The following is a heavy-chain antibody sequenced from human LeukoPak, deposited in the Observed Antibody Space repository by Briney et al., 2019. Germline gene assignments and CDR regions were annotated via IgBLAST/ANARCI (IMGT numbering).Heavy chain of an antibody. J-gene: IGHJ4*02. Sequence: GGSLRLSCAASGFSFSSFAMNWVRQAPGKGLEWVSGISYSDGSTYYTDSVKGRFTISRDNSKNILYLQMNSLRAEDTAVYYCAKSGRGSFYSDCDYWGQGTLVTVSS. CDR3: AKSGRGSFYSDCDY. CDR2: ISYSDGST. CDR1: GFSFSSFA. V-gene: IGHV3-23*01. D-gene: IGHD1-26*01.